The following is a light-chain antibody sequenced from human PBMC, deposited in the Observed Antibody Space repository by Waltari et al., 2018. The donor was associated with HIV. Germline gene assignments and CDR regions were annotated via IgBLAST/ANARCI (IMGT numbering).Light chain of an antibody. V-gene: IGLV3-25*03. CDR1: ALPKQY. J-gene: IGLJ3*02. Sequence: SYELKQPPSVSVSPGQTARITCSGDALPKQYAYWYQQRPGQAPLLVREKDTGMPAGIPERFSGSSAGTTATLTIIGVQAQDEADYHCQSADSNASLWVFGGWTKLTVL. CDR3: QSADSNASLWV. CDR2: KDT.